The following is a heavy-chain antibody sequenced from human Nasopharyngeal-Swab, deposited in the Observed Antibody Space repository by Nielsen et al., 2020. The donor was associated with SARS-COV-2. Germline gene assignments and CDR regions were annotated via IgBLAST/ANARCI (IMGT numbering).Heavy chain of an antibody. CDR1: GYW. J-gene: IGHJ6*02. V-gene: IGHV3-7*01. D-gene: IGHD4-17*01. CDR2: MKKDGSEK. CDR3: ARDMRGGHGYGDFYYYYGMDV. Sequence: GESLKISCAASGYWMTWVRQAPGKGLEWVANMKKDGSEKYYVDSVKGRFTISRDNAKNSLYLQMNSLRAEDTAVYYCARDMRGGHGYGDFYYYYGMDVWGQGTTVTVSS.